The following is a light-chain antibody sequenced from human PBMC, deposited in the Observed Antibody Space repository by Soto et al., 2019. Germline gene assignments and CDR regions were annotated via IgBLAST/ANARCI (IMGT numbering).Light chain of an antibody. Sequence: EIVLTQSPGTLSLFPGERATLSCRASQSLITRYLAWYQQKPGQAPRLLIYGASSRPTGIPDRVSGSGSGTDFTLTISRLEPEDFAVYSCQQYGTSPTFGQGTRLEIK. CDR1: QSLITRY. CDR2: GAS. J-gene: IGKJ5*01. V-gene: IGKV3-20*01. CDR3: QQYGTSPT.